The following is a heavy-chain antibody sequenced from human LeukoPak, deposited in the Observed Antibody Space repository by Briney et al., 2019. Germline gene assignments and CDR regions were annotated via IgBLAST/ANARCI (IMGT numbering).Heavy chain of an antibody. CDR2: ISGSGGST. CDR3: AKASHYDNSGYQYYFDY. D-gene: IGHD3-22*01. J-gene: IGHJ4*02. V-gene: IGHV3-23*01. CDR1: GFTFSSYA. Sequence: GGSLRLSCAASGFTFSSYAMSWVRQAPGKGLNWVSAISGSGGSTYYADSVKGRFTISRGNSKNTLYLQVNSLRAEDTAVYYCAKASHYDNSGYQYYFDYWGQGTLVTVSS.